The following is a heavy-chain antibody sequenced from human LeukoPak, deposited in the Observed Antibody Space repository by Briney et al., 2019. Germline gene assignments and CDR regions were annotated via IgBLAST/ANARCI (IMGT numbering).Heavy chain of an antibody. CDR3: AKDRVWGYASNFDY. J-gene: IGHJ4*02. D-gene: IGHD3-16*01. CDR2: IRYDGSNK. V-gene: IGHV3-30*02. CDR1: GFTFSSYG. Sequence: GGSLRLSCAASGFTFSSYGMHWVRQAPGKGLEWVAFIRYDGSNKYYADSVKGRFTISRDNSKNTLYLHVNSLRPEDTAVYFCAKDRVWGYASNFDYWGQGTLVAVSS.